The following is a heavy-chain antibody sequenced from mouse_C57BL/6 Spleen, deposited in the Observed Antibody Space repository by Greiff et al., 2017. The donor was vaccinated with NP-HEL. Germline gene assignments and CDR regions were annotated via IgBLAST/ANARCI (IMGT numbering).Heavy chain of an antibody. CDR3: ARSSIYSYAMDD. V-gene: IGHV1-26*01. CDR2: INPNNGGT. J-gene: IGHJ4*01. CDR1: GYTFTDYY. Sequence: VQLHQSGPELVKPGASVKISCKASGYTFTDYYMNWVKQSHGKSLEWIGDINPNNGGTSYNQKFKGKATLTVDKSSSTAYMELRSLTSEDSAVYYCARSSIYSYAMDDWGQGTSVTVSS.